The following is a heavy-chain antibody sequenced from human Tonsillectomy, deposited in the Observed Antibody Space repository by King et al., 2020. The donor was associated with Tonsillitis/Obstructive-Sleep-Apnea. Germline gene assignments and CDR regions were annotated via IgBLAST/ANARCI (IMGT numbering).Heavy chain of an antibody. J-gene: IGHJ4*02. V-gene: IGHV5-51*01. D-gene: IGHD1-1*01. CDR1: GYKFTNFW. Sequence: VQLVESGAEVKKPGESLRISCTVSGYKFTNFWIGWVRQMPGNGLEWMGIIYPGDSDTRYSPSFQGQVTISVDKSIGTAYLQWSGLQASDTATYYCARQVAGFYFFDHWGQGALVTVSS. CDR2: IYPGDSDT. CDR3: ARQVAGFYFFDH.